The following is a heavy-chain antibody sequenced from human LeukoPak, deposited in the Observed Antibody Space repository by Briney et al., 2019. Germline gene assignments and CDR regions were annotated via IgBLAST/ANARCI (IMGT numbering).Heavy chain of an antibody. CDR3: AKDSRGSGSRYYGMDV. Sequence: GGSLRLSCAASGFTFSSYGMHWVRQAPGKGLEWVAVISYDGSNKYYADSMKGRFTISRDNSKNTLYLQMNSLRAEDTAVYYCAKDSRGSGSRYYGMDVWGQGTTVTVSS. J-gene: IGHJ6*02. CDR2: ISYDGSNK. CDR1: GFTFSSYG. D-gene: IGHD3-10*01. V-gene: IGHV3-30*18.